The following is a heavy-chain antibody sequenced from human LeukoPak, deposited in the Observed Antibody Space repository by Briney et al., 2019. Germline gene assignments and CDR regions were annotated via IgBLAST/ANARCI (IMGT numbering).Heavy chain of an antibody. J-gene: IGHJ6*02. CDR1: GYTFTSYG. Sequence: ASVKVSCKASGYTFTSYGISWVRQAPGQGLEWMGWISAYNGNTNYAQKLQGRVTMTTDTSTSTAYMELRSLRSDDTAVYYCARVGCSSTSCYTGGYYYYYGMDVWGQGTTVSVSS. D-gene: IGHD2-2*02. V-gene: IGHV1-18*01. CDR2: ISAYNGNT. CDR3: ARVGCSSTSCYTGGYYYYYGMDV.